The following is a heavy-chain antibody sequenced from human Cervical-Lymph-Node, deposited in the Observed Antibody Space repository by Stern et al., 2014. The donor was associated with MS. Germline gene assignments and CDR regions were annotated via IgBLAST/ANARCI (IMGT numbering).Heavy chain of an antibody. J-gene: IGHJ4*02. CDR3: ASIQLWSKSFDY. CDR1: NVSIGLFY. Sequence: QLQLQESGPGLVKPSETLSLTCTVSNVSIGLFYWSWIRQSPGRGLEWIGYVYYSGSTDYNPSLKSRVSLAVYTSKSQFSLKLSSLTAADTAVYYCASIQLWSKSFDYWGRGTLVTVSS. D-gene: IGHD1-1*01. V-gene: IGHV4-59*01. CDR2: VYYSGST.